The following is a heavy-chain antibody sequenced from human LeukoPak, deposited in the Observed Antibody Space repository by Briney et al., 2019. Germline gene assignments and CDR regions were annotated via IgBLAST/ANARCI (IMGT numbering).Heavy chain of an antibody. Sequence: SGTLSLTCAVSGGSIISNNWWSWVRQPPGKGLEWIGEVFHSGSTNYNPSLKSRVTISVDKSKNQFSLRLSSVTAADTAVYYCARVLSGSNFDYWGHGTLVTVSS. CDR2: VFHSGST. CDR1: GGSIISNNW. J-gene: IGHJ4*01. V-gene: IGHV4-4*02. D-gene: IGHD3-22*01. CDR3: ARVLSGSNFDY.